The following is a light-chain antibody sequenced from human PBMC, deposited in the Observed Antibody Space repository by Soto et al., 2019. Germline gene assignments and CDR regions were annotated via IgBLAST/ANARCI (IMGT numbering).Light chain of an antibody. CDR3: QLYGISLTWM. V-gene: IGKV3-20*01. Sequence: EVVLTQSPGTVSLSPGERATLSCRASQSVTSNYLAWYQQKPGQAPRLLIYAASSRATGIPDRFSGSGSGTDFRLTISRLEPEYFALYYCQLYGISLTWMFGQVNKVEIK. CDR1: QSVTSNY. J-gene: IGKJ1*01. CDR2: AAS.